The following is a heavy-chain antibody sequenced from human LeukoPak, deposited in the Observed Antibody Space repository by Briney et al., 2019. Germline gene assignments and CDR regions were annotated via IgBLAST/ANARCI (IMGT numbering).Heavy chain of an antibody. V-gene: IGHV3-23*01. CDR3: AKLGYGDTAGYFDY. CDR1: GFTFSSYW. CDR2: ISGSGGST. Sequence: GGSLRLSCAASGFTFSSYWMSWVRQAPGKGLEWVSAISGSGGSTYYADSVKGRFTISRDNSKNTLYLQMNSLRAEDTAVYYCAKLGYGDTAGYFDYWGQGTLVTVSS. D-gene: IGHD4-17*01. J-gene: IGHJ4*02.